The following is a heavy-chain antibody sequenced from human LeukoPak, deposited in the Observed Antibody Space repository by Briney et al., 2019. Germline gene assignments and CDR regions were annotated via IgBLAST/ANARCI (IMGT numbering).Heavy chain of an antibody. CDR3: CDGMDV. J-gene: IGHJ6*02. CDR1: GFTFSSYA. V-gene: IGHV3-23*01. CDR2: ISGSSGTT. Sequence: GGSLRLSCAASGFTFSSYAMSWVRQAPGKGLEWVSAISGSSGTTYYADSVKGRFTISRDNSKNMLYLQMNSLRAEDTATYYCCDGMDVWGQGTTVAVSS.